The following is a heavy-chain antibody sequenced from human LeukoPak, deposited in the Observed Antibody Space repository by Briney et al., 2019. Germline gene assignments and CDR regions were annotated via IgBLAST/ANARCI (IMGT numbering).Heavy chain of an antibody. CDR3: ASDGHPFES. CDR1: GFTFRSYW. CDR2: IKQDGSEK. V-gene: IGHV3-7*01. Sequence: PGGSLRLSCAASGFTFRSYWMSWVRQAPGKGLEWVANIKQDGSEKYYVDSVKGRFTISRDNAKNSVYLQMNSLRAEDTAVYYCASDGHPFESWGQGDRVTVSS. J-gene: IGHJ4*02.